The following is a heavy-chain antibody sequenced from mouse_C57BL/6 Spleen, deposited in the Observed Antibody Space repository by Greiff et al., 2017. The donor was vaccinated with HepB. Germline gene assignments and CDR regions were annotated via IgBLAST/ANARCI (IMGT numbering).Heavy chain of an antibody. CDR3: ASYGNSHFDY. Sequence: EVQLQQSGGGLVKPGGSLKLSCAASGFTFSDYGMHWVRQAPEKGLEWVAYISSGSSTIYYADTVKGRFTISRDNAKNTLFLQMTSLRSEDTAMYYCASYGNSHFDYWGQGTTLTVSS. J-gene: IGHJ2*01. D-gene: IGHD2-1*01. V-gene: IGHV5-17*01. CDR1: GFTFSDYG. CDR2: ISSGSSTI.